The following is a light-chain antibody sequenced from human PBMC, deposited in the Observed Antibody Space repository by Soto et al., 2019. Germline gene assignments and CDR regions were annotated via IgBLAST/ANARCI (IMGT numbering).Light chain of an antibody. CDR3: AAWDHSLSGRV. V-gene: IGLV1-47*02. CDR1: SSNIGGNY. CDR2: DDN. J-gene: IGLJ3*02. Sequence: QSVLTQAPSASGTPGQRVTISGSGSSSNIGGNYVYWYQQVPGTAPKLLVFDDNQRPSGVPDRFSDSKSGTSAFLAISGLRSEDEADYYCAAWDHSLSGRVFGGGTKVTVL.